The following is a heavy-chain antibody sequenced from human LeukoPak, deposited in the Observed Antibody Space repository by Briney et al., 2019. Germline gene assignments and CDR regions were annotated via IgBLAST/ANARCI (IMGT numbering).Heavy chain of an antibody. J-gene: IGHJ4*02. CDR1: GYTFTIYA. CDR3: VKITFGGVID. Sequence: GASVNVSFKASGYTFTIYAMHWVRQATGQRLEWMGWISAYNGNTNYAQKLQGRVTMTTDTSTSTAYMELRSLRSDDTAVYYCVKITFGGVIDWGQGTLVTVSS. D-gene: IGHD3-16*02. V-gene: IGHV1-18*01. CDR2: ISAYNGNT.